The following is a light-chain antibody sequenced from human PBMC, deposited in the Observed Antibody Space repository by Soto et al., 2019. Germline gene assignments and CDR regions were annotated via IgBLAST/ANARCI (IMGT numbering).Light chain of an antibody. Sequence: QSLLTQPASVSGSPGQSITISCTGTSSDVGSYNLVSWYQQHPGKAPKLMIYEGSKRPSGVSNRFSGSKSGNTASLTISGLQAEDEADYYCCSYAGSGTGVFGGGTKLTVL. CDR3: CSYAGSGTGV. V-gene: IGLV2-23*01. CDR2: EGS. J-gene: IGLJ2*01. CDR1: SSDVGSYNL.